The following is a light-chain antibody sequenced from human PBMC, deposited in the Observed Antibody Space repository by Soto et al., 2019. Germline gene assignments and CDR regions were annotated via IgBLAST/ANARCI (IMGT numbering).Light chain of an antibody. CDR3: QHYNCYSEA. CDR1: QTISSW. J-gene: IGKJ1*01. CDR2: KAS. Sequence: DIQMTQSPSTLSGSVGDRVTITCRASQTISSWLAWYQQKPGKAPKLLIYKASTLKSGVPSRFSGSGSGTEFTLPISSLQPDDFATYYCQHYNCYSEAFCQGAK. V-gene: IGKV1-5*03.